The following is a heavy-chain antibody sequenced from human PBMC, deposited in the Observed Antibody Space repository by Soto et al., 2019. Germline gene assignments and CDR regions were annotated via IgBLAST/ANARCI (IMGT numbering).Heavy chain of an antibody. D-gene: IGHD6-19*01. Sequence: SETLSLTCPVSGGSLSSYYSNWHRQPPGKGLEWIGYIYYSGSTNYNPSLKSRVTISVDTSKNQFSLKLSSVTAADTAVYYCARGTYSSGWYSSLDWFDPWGQGTLVTVSS. J-gene: IGHJ5*02. CDR2: IYYSGST. CDR3: ARGTYSSGWYSSLDWFDP. CDR1: GGSLSSYY. V-gene: IGHV4-59*01.